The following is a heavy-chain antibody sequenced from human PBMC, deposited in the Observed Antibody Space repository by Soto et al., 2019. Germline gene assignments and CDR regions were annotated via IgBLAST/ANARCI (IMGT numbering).Heavy chain of an antibody. CDR2: IYHSGST. V-gene: IGHV4-4*02. CDR3: ARVRGSSYYGMDV. J-gene: IGHJ6*04. CDR1: GGSISSSNW. Sequence: QVQLQESGPGLVKPSGTLSLTCAVSGGSISSSNWWSWVRQPPGKGLEWIGEIYHSGSTNYNPSLKSRVTISVNKSKNHFSLKLSSGTAADTAVYYCARVRGSSYYGMDVWAKGTTVTVSS. D-gene: IGHD1-26*01.